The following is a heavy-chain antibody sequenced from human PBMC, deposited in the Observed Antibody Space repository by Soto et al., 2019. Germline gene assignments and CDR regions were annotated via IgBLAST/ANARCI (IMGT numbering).Heavy chain of an antibody. CDR2: MNPNSGDT. CDR3: ARVNYYGSGSYQDFFYFYALDV. D-gene: IGHD3-10*01. J-gene: IGHJ6*02. CDR1: GYTFSTYD. V-gene: IGHV1-8*01. Sequence: ASVKVSCKTSGYTFSTYDINWVRQAPGQGLEWMGWMNPNSGDTGYAQKFLGRLTMTRDSSIRTVYMELSSLSSEDTAVYYCARVNYYGSGSYQDFFYFYALDVWGQGTTATVSS.